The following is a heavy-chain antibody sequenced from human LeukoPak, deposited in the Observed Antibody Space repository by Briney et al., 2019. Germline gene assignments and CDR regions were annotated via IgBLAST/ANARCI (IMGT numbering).Heavy chain of an antibody. J-gene: IGHJ2*01. CDR2: IKQDGSET. V-gene: IGHV3-7*05. D-gene: IGHD3-16*01. CDR1: GFTFSSYW. Sequence: GGSLRLSCAASGFTFSSYWMSWVRQVPGKGLEWVANIKQDGSETFHVDSVKGRFTISRDNAKNSLYLQMNSLRAEDTAVYYCARDRVMRHFDLWGRGALVTVSS. CDR3: ARDRVMRHFDL.